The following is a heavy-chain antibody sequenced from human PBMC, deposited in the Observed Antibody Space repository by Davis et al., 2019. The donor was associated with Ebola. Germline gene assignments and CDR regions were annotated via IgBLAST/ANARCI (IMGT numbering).Heavy chain of an antibody. J-gene: IGHJ4*02. D-gene: IGHD5-18*01. CDR3: ARTGYSYSLFDY. CDR1: GFTFSSYG. CDR2: IWYDGNNK. Sequence: GESLKISCAASGFTFSSYGMHWVRQAPGKGLEWVAVIWYDGNNKYYADSVKGRFTISRDNSKNTLYLQMNSLRAEDTAVYYCARTGYSYSLFDYWGQGTLVTVSS. V-gene: IGHV3-33*01.